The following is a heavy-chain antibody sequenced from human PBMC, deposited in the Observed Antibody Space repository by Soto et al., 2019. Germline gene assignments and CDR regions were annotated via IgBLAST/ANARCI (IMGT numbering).Heavy chain of an antibody. Sequence: GASVKVSCKASGYTFTSYYMHWVRQAPGQGLEWMGIINPSGGSTSYAQKFQGRVTMTRDTSTSTVYMELSSLRSEDTAVYYCARDYAEGEKAAGVIGYGMDVWGQGTTVTSP. V-gene: IGHV1-46*01. CDR1: GYTFTSYY. CDR2: INPSGGST. D-gene: IGHD3-16*02. CDR3: ARDYAEGEKAAGVIGYGMDV. J-gene: IGHJ6*02.